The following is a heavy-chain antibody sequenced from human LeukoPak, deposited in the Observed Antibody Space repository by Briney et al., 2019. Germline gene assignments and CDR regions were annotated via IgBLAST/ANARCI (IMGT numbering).Heavy chain of an antibody. J-gene: IGHJ4*02. V-gene: IGHV3-30*18. Sequence: PGRSLRLSCAASGFTFSSYGVHWVRQAPGKGLEWVAVISYDGSDKYSADSVKGRFTISRDNSKNTLYLQMNSLRAEDTAVYYCAKNAHYQGYSYGGIDYWGQGTLVTVSS. CDR1: GFTFSSYG. CDR3: AKNAHYQGYSYGGIDY. D-gene: IGHD5-18*01. CDR2: ISYDGSDK.